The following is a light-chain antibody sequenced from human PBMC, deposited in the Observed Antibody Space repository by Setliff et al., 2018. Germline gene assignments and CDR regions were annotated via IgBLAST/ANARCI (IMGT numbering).Light chain of an antibody. Sequence: QSALAQPRPVSGSPGQSVTISCTGTSSDVGGYNYVSWYQQHPGKAPKLMIYDVSKRPSGFPDRFSGSKSGNTASLTISGLQAEDEADYYCGSYAGSYTSLYVFGTGTKV. V-gene: IGLV2-11*01. CDR2: DVS. CDR1: SSDVGGYNY. CDR3: GSYAGSYTSLYV. J-gene: IGLJ1*01.